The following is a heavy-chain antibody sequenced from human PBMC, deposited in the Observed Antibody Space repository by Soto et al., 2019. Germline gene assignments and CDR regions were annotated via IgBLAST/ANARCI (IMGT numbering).Heavy chain of an antibody. D-gene: IGHD3-16*01. CDR2: INPSGGST. V-gene: IGHV1-46*03. CDR1: GYTFTSYY. J-gene: IGHJ6*03. Sequence: ASVKVSCKASGYTFTSYYRHWVRQAPGQGLEWMGIINPSGGSTSYAQKFQGRVTMTRDTSTSTVYMELSSLRSEDTAVYYCARNVWGNYYYYYMYVWGKGTRVTVCS. CDR3: ARNVWGNYYYYYMYV.